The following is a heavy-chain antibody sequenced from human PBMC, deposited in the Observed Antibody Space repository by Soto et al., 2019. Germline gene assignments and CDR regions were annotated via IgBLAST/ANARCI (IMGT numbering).Heavy chain of an antibody. Sequence: QVQLQESGPGLVRPSETLSLTCAVSGGSVSSGLYYWTWIRQPPGKGLEWIGYVYHSGSTNYNTSLESRVTISLDTSKNQFSLRLSSVTAADTAVYYCARDVSATVTTYRNYYSYFRLDVWGQGTTVTVSS. CDR1: GGSVSSGLYY. CDR3: ARDVSATVTTYRNYYSYFRLDV. J-gene: IGHJ6*02. V-gene: IGHV4-61*01. CDR2: VYHSGST. D-gene: IGHD4-17*01.